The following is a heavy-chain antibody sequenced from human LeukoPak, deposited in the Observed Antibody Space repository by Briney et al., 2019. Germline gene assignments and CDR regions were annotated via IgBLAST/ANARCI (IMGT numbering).Heavy chain of an antibody. CDR3: AKLIARDDAFDI. CDR1: GFTFSSYG. Sequence: QPGGSLRLSCAASGFTFSSYGMHWVRQAPGKGLEWVAVISCDGSNKYYADSVKGRFTISRDNSKNTLYLQMNSLRAEDTAVYYCAKLIARDDAFDIWGQGTMATVSS. V-gene: IGHV3-30*18. J-gene: IGHJ3*02. CDR2: ISCDGSNK.